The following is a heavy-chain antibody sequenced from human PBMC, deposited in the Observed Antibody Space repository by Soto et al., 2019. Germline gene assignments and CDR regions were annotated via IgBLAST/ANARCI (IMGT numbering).Heavy chain of an antibody. CDR1: GGSISNHY. Sequence: QVQLQESGPGLVKPSETLSLTCSVSGGSISNHYWSWIWQPSGKGLEWIGYIYYNGNTNYNPSLKRRVTMSVDTSRNQISLKLTTVTAADTAVYYCTRANWYSEYWGQGTLVTVSS. V-gene: IGHV4-59*11. D-gene: IGHD7-27*01. J-gene: IGHJ4*02. CDR2: IYYNGNT. CDR3: TRANWYSEY.